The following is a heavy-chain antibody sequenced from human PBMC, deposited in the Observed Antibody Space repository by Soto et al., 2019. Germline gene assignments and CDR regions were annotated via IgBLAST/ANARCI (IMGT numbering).Heavy chain of an antibody. J-gene: IGHJ4*02. V-gene: IGHV1-2*04. CDR1: GYSFSDHY. D-gene: IGHD2-15*01. CDR3: ARGAEVRLEVDAFDH. CDR2: INPKSGDR. Sequence: QVHLVQSGAEVKRAGASVTVSCKASGYSFSDHYINWVRQAPGQGLQWMGCINPKSGDRRYAELLRGLGFITRHTSITTAYMEVSGLKTAHTAVHFCARGAEVRLEVDAFDHWGQGTLVTVSA.